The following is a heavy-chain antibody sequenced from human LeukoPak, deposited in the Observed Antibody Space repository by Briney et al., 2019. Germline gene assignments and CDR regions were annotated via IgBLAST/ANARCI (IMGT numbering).Heavy chain of an antibody. Sequence: GGSLRLSCAASGFTFSSYWMSWVRQAPGKGLEWVANIKQDGSEERYVDSVKGRFTIPRDNARNSLNLHMNSLRVEDTAVYYCVRAGRRDSIFEDWGLGTPVTVSS. J-gene: IGHJ4*02. CDR2: IKQDGSEE. V-gene: IGHV3-7*04. D-gene: IGHD3-10*01. CDR1: GFTFSSYW. CDR3: VRAGRRDSIFED.